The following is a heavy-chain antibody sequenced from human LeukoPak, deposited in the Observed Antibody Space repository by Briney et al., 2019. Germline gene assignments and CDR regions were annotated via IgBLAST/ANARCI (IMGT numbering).Heavy chain of an antibody. Sequence: PGGSLRLSCAASGFTVSSNYMSWVRQAPGKGLEWVSYISSDSSTIFYADSVKGRFTISRDNAKNSLYLQMNSLRAEDTAVYYCARDSRWFGELRRAMDVWGKGTTVTVSS. CDR2: ISSDSSTI. CDR3: ARDSRWFGELRRAMDV. V-gene: IGHV3-48*01. D-gene: IGHD3-10*01. CDR1: GFTVSSNY. J-gene: IGHJ6*03.